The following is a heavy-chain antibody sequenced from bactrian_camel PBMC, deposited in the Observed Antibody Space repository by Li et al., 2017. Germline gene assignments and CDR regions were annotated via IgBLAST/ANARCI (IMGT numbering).Heavy chain of an antibody. D-gene: IGHD5*01. CDR2: LRNGGGNP. J-gene: IGHJ4*01. CDR3: AAGGVGLVRTMYNY. Sequence: VQLVESGGGSVEAGGSLKLTCTASRVTYSGYCLAWFRQAPGKEREGVARLRNGGGNPYYTYLVKGRFTVSQDSTKSTLYLEMNSLKPEDTAVYYCAAGGVGLVRTMYNYWGQGTQVTVS. CDR1: RVTYSGYC. V-gene: IGHV3S1*01.